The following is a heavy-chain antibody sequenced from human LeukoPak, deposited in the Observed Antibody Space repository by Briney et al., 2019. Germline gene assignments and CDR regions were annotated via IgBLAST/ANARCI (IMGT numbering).Heavy chain of an antibody. CDR3: ARDRDYCGGDCYPRDAFDI. CDR1: GFTFSSYS. CDR2: IITSSSYI. Sequence: GGSLRLSCAASGFTFSSYSMNWVRQAPGKGVEWVSSIITSSSYIYYSDSVKGRCTISRDNAKNSLYLLMNSLRAEDTAVYYCARDRDYCGGDCYPRDAFDIWGQGTMVTVSS. D-gene: IGHD2-21*02. J-gene: IGHJ3*02. V-gene: IGHV3-21*01.